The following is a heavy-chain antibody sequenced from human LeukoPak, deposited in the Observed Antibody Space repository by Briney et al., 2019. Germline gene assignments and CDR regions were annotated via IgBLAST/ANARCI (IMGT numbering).Heavy chain of an antibody. J-gene: IGHJ5*02. V-gene: IGHV4-39*01. CDR3: ARQGWFDP. Sequence: PSETLSLTCTVSGGSISSSSFYWGWIRQAPGKGLEWIGSIYYSGSTYYNPSLKSRVTISVDTSKNQFSLKLSSVTAADTAVYYCARQGWFDPWGQGTLVTVSS. CDR1: GGSISSSSFY. CDR2: IYYSGST.